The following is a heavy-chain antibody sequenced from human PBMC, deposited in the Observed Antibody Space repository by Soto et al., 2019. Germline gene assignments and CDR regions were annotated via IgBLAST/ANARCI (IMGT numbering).Heavy chain of an antibody. J-gene: IGHJ4*02. Sequence: PSETLSLTCAVYGGSFSGYYWSWIRQPPGKGLEWIGEINHSGSTNYNPSLKSRVTISVDTSKNQFSLKLSSVTAADTAVYYCARGRHMVRGVSSSYDYWGQGTLVTVSS. CDR1: GGSFSGYY. D-gene: IGHD3-10*01. V-gene: IGHV4-34*01. CDR2: INHSGST. CDR3: ARGRHMVRGVSSSYDY.